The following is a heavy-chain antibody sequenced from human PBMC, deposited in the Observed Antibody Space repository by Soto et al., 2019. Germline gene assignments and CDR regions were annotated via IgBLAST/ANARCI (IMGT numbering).Heavy chain of an antibody. Sequence: AGGSLRLSCAASGFNFNNYAMSWVRQAPGERLEWVSFISSSGGTTYYADSVKGRFTISRDNSKNTLYLQMNSLRAEDTAVYYCARDYYDSSGQLFDYWGQGTLVTVSS. CDR2: ISSSGGTT. CDR3: ARDYYDSSGQLFDY. CDR1: GFNFNNYA. V-gene: IGHV3-23*01. J-gene: IGHJ4*02. D-gene: IGHD3-22*01.